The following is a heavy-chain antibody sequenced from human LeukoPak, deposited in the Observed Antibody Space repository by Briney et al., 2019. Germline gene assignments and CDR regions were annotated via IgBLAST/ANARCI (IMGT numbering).Heavy chain of an antibody. V-gene: IGHV1-69*02. D-gene: IGHD4-11*01. CDR2: IIPILGIA. CDR3: ARGVYYSNPYYYYYMDV. CDR1: GGTFSSYT. Sequence: SSVKVSCKASGGTFSSYTISWVRQAPGQGLEWMGRIIPILGIANYAQKFQGRVTITADKSTSTAYRELSSLRSEGTAVYYCARGVYYSNPYYYYYMDVWGKGTTVTVSS. J-gene: IGHJ6*03.